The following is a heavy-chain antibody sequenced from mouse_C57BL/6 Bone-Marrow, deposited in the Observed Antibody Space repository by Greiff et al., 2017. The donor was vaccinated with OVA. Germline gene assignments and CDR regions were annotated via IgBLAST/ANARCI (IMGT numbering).Heavy chain of an antibody. V-gene: IGHV1-22*01. J-gene: IGHJ4*01. CDR1: GYTFTDYN. CDR3: ARSRYYLYAMDY. Sequence: VQLKESGPELVKPGASVKMSCKASGYTFTDYNMHWVKQSHGKSLEWIGYINPNNGGTSYNQKFKGKATLTVNKSSSTAYMELRSLTSEDSAVYYCARSRYYLYAMDYWGQGTSVTVSS. D-gene: IGHD1-1*01. CDR2: INPNNGGT.